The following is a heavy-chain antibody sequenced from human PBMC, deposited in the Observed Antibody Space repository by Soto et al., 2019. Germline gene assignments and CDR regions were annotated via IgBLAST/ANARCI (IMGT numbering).Heavy chain of an antibody. CDR1: GFTFSSYA. V-gene: IGHV3-23*01. CDR3: ARSPSAPTIVVRDTAMFRAPYYFDY. D-gene: IGHD5-18*01. CDR2: ISGSGGST. Sequence: EVQLLESGGGLVQPGGSLRLSCAASGFTFSSYAMSWVRQAPGKGLEWVSAISGSGGSTYYADSVKGRFTISRDNSKNTLYLQMNSLRAEDTAVYYCARSPSAPTIVVRDTAMFRAPYYFDYWGQGTLVTVSS. J-gene: IGHJ4*02.